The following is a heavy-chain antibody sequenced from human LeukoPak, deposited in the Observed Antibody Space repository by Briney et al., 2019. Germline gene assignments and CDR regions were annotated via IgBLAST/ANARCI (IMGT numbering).Heavy chain of an antibody. CDR1: GFTFSSYE. V-gene: IGHV3-20*04. Sequence: RPGGSLRLSCAASGFTFSSYEINWVRQAPGKGLEWVSGINWNGGSTGYADSVKGRFTISRGNAKNSLYLQMNSLRAEDTALYYCARASWGGYYKGEIDYWGQGTLVTVSS. CDR3: ARASWGGYYKGEIDY. CDR2: INWNGGST. J-gene: IGHJ4*02. D-gene: IGHD3-3*01.